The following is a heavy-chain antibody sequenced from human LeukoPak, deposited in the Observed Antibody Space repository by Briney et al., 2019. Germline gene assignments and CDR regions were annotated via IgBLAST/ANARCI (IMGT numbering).Heavy chain of an antibody. D-gene: IGHD2-15*01. CDR1: GGSIDTNH. V-gene: IGHV4-4*07. J-gene: IGHJ5*02. CDR3: ARDPLRSSFDP. Sequence: SETLSLTCTVFGGSIDTNHHWAWIRQSAGKGLEWIGRLHNSGNTNYNPSLKSRATISVDRSKNQFSLKMTSATAADTAVYFCARDPLRSSFDPWGQGILVTVSS. CDR2: LHNSGNT.